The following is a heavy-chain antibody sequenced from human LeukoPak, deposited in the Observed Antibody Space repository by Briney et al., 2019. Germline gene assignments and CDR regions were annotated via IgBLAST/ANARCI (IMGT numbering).Heavy chain of an antibody. CDR2: FYHGGST. CDR1: GYSISTGYY. Sequence: SSETLSLTCTVSGYSISTGYYWDWIRQPPGKGLEWIGTFYHGGSTYYNPSLKSRVAISVDTSKNQFSLKLSSVTAADTAVYYCARGRRITMVRGVRGFDYWGQGTLVTVSS. J-gene: IGHJ4*02. D-gene: IGHD3-10*01. V-gene: IGHV4-38-2*02. CDR3: ARGRRITMVRGVRGFDY.